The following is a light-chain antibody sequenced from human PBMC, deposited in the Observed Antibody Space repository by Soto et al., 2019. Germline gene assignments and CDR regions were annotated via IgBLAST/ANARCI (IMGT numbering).Light chain of an antibody. V-gene: IGKV3-15*01. CDR2: DTS. CDR1: QSVTSN. CDR3: QQYNNWPPIN. Sequence: IVLTHSPGTLSLSPWERATLSCRASQSVTSNYLAWYQQKPGQAPRLLIYDTSTRATGIPARFSGSGSGTEFTLTISSLQSEDFAVYYCQQYNNWPPINFGQGTRLEI. J-gene: IGKJ5*01.